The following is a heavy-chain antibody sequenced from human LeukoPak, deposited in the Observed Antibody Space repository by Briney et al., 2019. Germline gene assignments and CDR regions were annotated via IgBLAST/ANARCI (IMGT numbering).Heavy chain of an antibody. D-gene: IGHD3-10*01. V-gene: IGHV3-21*01. CDR3: ARGIYGSGVGMDV. CDR1: GFTFSSYS. Sequence: GGSLTLSCAASGFTFSSYSMNRVRQAPGKGLEWVSSISSSSSYIYYADSVKGRFTISRDNAKNSLYLQMNSLRAEDTAVYYCARGIYGSGVGMDVWGQGTTVTVSS. J-gene: IGHJ6*02. CDR2: ISSSSSYI.